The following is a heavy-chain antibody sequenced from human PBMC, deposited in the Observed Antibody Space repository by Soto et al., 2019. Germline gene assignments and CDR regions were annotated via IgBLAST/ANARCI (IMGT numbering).Heavy chain of an antibody. CDR1: GYTFTNYW. D-gene: IGHD3-10*01. Sequence: GESLKISCTGSGYTFTNYWINWVRQMPGKGLEWMGRIDPTDSYTSYSPSFQGHVTISTDKSISTAYLQWGSLKASDTAMYYCARGLVRGTYYYSGMDVWGQGTTVTGSS. V-gene: IGHV5-10-1*01. CDR3: ARGLVRGTYYYSGMDV. CDR2: IDPTDSYT. J-gene: IGHJ6*02.